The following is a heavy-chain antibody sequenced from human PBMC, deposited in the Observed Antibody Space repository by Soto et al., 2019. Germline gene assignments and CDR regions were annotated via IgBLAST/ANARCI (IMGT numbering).Heavy chain of an antibody. D-gene: IGHD4-17*01. V-gene: IGHV3-33*01. J-gene: IGHJ6*02. CDR3: ARDLHDYGDYFYSYDGMDV. CDR1: GFTFSSYG. CDR2: IWYDGSNK. Sequence: QVQLVESGGGVVQPGRSLRLSCAASGFTFSSYGMHWVRQAPGKGLEWVAVIWYDGSNKYYADSVKGRFTISRDNSKNTRYLPMNSLSAEEPAVYYCARDLHDYGDYFYSYDGMDVWGQGTTVTVSS.